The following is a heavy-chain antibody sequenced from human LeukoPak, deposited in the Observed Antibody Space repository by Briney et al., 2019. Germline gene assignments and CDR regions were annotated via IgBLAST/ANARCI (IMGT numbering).Heavy chain of an antibody. Sequence: SETLSLTCAVSGGSISSSSYFWGWIRQPPWKGLEWIGSIYYSGSTYYNPSLKSRVTISVDTSKNQFSLKLTSVTPSDTAVYYCARHRFGGFYYFDYWGQGTLVTVSS. V-gene: IGHV4-39*01. J-gene: IGHJ4*02. D-gene: IGHD3-10*01. CDR3: ARHRFGGFYYFDY. CDR1: GGSISSSSYF. CDR2: IYYSGST.